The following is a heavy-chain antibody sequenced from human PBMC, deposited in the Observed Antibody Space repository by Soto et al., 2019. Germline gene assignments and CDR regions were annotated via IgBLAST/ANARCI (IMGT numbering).Heavy chain of an antibody. Sequence: QVQLVESGGGVVQPGRSLRLSCAASGFTFSSYGMHWVRQAPGKGLEWVAVIWYDGSNKYYADSVKGRFTISRDNSKNTLYLQMNSLRAEDTAVYYCARGIYDSSGSYYYYGMDVWGQGTTVTVSS. CDR1: GFTFSSYG. D-gene: IGHD3-22*01. V-gene: IGHV3-33*01. CDR2: IWYDGSNK. CDR3: ARGIYDSSGSYYYYGMDV. J-gene: IGHJ6*02.